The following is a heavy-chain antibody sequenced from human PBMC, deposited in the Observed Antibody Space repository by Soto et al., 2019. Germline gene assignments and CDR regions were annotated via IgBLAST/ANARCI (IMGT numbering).Heavy chain of an antibody. CDR2: ISYDGSNK. CDR3: ARERSHSSPPYFDY. Sequence: QVQLVESGGGVVQPGRSLRLSCAASGFTFSNYAMHWVRQAPGKGLEWVAVISYDGSNKYYADSVKGRFTISRDNSKNTVYLQMTSLRAEDTAVYYCARERSHSSPPYFDYWGQGTLVTVSS. CDR1: GFTFSNYA. V-gene: IGHV3-30-3*01. J-gene: IGHJ4*02.